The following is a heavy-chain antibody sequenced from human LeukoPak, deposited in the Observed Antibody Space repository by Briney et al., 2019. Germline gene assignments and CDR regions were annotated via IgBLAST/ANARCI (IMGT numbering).Heavy chain of an antibody. CDR2: ISSSGYST. J-gene: IGHJ4*02. Sequence: GGSLRLSCAASGFTFSSYAMSWVRQAPGKGLEWVSAISSSGYSTYYAGSVKGRFTISRDNSKNTLYLQMNSLRAEDTAVYYCAKAFQTYDFWSFDYWGQGTLVTVSS. D-gene: IGHD3-3*01. V-gene: IGHV3-23*01. CDR1: GFTFSSYA. CDR3: AKAFQTYDFWSFDY.